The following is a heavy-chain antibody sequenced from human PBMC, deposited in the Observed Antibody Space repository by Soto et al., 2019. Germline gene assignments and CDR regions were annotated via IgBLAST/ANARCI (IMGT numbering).Heavy chain of an antibody. Sequence: PGGSLRLSCAASGFTFSTYTMSWVRQAPGKGLEWVSAISGSGGSPSYADSVKGRFTISRDNAKNTLYLQMNSLRDEDTAVYYCALDEGYAFDMDVWGQGATVTVSS. J-gene: IGHJ6*02. CDR1: GFTFSTYT. CDR3: ALDEGYAFDMDV. CDR2: ISGSGGSP. V-gene: IGHV3-23*01. D-gene: IGHD1-1*01.